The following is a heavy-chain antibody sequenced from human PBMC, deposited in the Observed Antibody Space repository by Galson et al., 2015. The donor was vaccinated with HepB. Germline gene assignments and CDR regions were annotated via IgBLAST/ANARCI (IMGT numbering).Heavy chain of an antibody. V-gene: IGHV3-48*04. J-gene: IGHJ4*02. Sequence: SLRLSCAASGFTFSSYSMNWVRQAPGKGLEWVSSISSSSKTIYYADSVKGRFTISRDNAKNSLYLQVSSLRAEDTSVYYCTRGNTVTTPDINYFHYWGQGALVTVSS. CDR2: ISSSSKTI. CDR1: GFTFSSYS. D-gene: IGHD4-23*01. CDR3: TRGNTVTTPDINYFHY.